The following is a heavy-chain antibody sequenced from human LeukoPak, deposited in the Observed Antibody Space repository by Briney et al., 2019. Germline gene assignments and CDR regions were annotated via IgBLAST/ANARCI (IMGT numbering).Heavy chain of an antibody. J-gene: IGHJ6*03. D-gene: IGHD3-10*01. CDR2: IYYSGST. CDR1: GGSISSSSYY. Sequence: SETLSLTCTVSGGSISSSSYYWGWIRQPPGKGLEWIGSIYYSGSTYYNPSLKSRVTISVDTSKNQFSLKLRSVAAADTAVYYCARGRGYMDVWGKGTTVTVSS. CDR3: ARGRGYMDV. V-gene: IGHV4-39*01.